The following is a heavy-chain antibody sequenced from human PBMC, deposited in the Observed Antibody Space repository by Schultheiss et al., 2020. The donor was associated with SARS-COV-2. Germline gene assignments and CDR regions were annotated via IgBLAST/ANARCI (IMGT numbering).Heavy chain of an antibody. J-gene: IGHJ5*02. CDR1: GGSFSGYY. D-gene: IGHD3-9*01. CDR3: ARGRLRYFDWLLGQYWFDP. CDR2: INHSGST. V-gene: IGHV4-34*01. Sequence: SQTLSLTCAVYGGSFSGYYWSWIRQPPGKGLEWIGEINHSGSTNYNPSLKSRVTISVDTSKNQFSLKLSSVTAADTAVYYCARGRLRYFDWLLGQYWFDPWGQGTLVTVSS.